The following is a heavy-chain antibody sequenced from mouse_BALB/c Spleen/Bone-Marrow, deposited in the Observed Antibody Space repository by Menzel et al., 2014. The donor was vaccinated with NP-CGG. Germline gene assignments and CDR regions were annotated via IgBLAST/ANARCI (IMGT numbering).Heavy chain of an antibody. CDR2: ISDGGSYT. D-gene: IGHD2-14*01. CDR3: ARDRAYYRYDGYYYAMDY. V-gene: IGHV5-4*02. J-gene: IGHJ4*01. CDR1: GFTFSDYY. Sequence: EVKVVESGGGLVKPRGSLKLSCAASGFTFSDYYMYWVRQTPEKRLEWVAIISDGGSYTYYPDSVKGRFTISRDNAKNNLYLQMSSLKSDDTAMYYCARDRAYYRYDGYYYAMDYWGQGTSVTASS.